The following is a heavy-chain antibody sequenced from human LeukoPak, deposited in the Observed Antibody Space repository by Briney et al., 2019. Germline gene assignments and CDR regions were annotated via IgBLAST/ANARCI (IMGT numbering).Heavy chain of an antibody. D-gene: IGHD2-8*02. V-gene: IGHV4-61*01. CDR2: VHSSGST. CDR3: ARGVLVGATGHHFAY. CDR1: GASVSSGSYY. J-gene: IGHJ4*02. Sequence: SETLSLACTVSGASVSSGSYYWSWIRQPPGEGLEWIGYVHSSGSTNYNPSLKSRVAILADTPKNQFTLKLSSVTAADTAVYYCARGVLVGATGHHFAYWGQGTLVTVSS.